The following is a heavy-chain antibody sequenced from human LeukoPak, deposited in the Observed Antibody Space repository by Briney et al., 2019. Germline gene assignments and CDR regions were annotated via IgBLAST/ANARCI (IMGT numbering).Heavy chain of an antibody. D-gene: IGHD3-10*01. CDR2: INHSGST. CDR1: GGPFSGYH. J-gene: IGHJ4*02. CDR3: ASSGGSGSYSRVLDY. Sequence: SDPLSLTCAVWGGPFSGYHWRWTRDPPGKGGEWIGEINHSGSTNYNPSLKSRVTISIDTSKNQLSLKLSSVTAADTAVYYCASSGGSGSYSRVLDYWGQGTLVTVSS. V-gene: IGHV4-34*01.